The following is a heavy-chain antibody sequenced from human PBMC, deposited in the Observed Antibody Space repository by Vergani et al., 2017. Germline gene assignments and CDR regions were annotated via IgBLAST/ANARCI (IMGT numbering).Heavy chain of an antibody. CDR1: GFTSAGYA. Sequence: EVQLVESGGTLVKPGGSLRLSCVASGFTSAGYAMHWVRQAPGKGLEWVSGISWNSNSIGYADSVKGRFTISRDNAKNSLYLQMNSLRAEDTALYYCAKDLGTSSGGGWFDPWGQGTLVTVSS. CDR3: AKDLGTSSGGGWFDP. V-gene: IGHV3-9*02. D-gene: IGHD6-6*01. J-gene: IGHJ5*02. CDR2: ISWNSNSI.